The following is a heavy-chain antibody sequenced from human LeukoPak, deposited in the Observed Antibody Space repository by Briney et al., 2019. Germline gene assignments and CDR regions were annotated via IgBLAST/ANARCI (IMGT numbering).Heavy chain of an antibody. CDR3: TSNLYCSTSSCYTLDN. D-gene: IGHD2-2*02. Sequence: EGSLRLSCAASGFNFSNGWISWVRQAPGKGLEWVGRIKSKSERGTTDYAAPVKGRFTISRDGSTNTVYLHMNSLKTEDTAVYFCTSNLYCSTSSCYTLDNWGQGTLVAVSP. J-gene: IGHJ4*02. CDR2: IKSKSERGTT. V-gene: IGHV3-15*01. CDR1: GFNFSNGW.